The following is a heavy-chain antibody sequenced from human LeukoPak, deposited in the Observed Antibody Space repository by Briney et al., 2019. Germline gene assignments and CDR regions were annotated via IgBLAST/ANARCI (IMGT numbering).Heavy chain of an antibody. J-gene: IGHJ4*02. Sequence: SETLSLTCAVSGDSMNSSNWWSWVRQSPGKGLEWIGEIYHSGSTNYNPSLKSRVTISVDKSKNQFSLKLSSVTAADTAVYYCARFGVVVPAALYWGQGTLVTVSS. D-gene: IGHD2-2*01. CDR3: ARFGVVVPAALY. CDR1: GDSMNSSNW. CDR2: IYHSGST. V-gene: IGHV4-4*02.